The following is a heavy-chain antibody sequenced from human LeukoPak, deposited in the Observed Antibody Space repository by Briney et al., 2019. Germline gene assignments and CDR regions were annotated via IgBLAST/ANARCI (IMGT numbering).Heavy chain of an antibody. CDR1: GGSFSGYY. V-gene: IGHV4-34*01. Sequence: PSETLSLTCAVYGGSFSGYYWSWIRQPPGKGLEWIGEINHSGSTNYNPSLKSRVTISVDTSKKQFSLKLSSVTAADTAMYYCASPWDYGSGIWGQGTLVTVSS. CDR2: INHSGST. D-gene: IGHD3-10*01. CDR3: ASPWDYGSGI. J-gene: IGHJ4*02.